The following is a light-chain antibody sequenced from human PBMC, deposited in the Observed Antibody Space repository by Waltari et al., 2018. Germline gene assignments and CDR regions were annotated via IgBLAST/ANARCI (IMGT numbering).Light chain of an antibody. Sequence: QSTLTQPSSASGTPGQRVTISCSGSRSNIGSNTVNWYQQLPGTAPKLLIYYTDQRPSGVSDRFSGSKSGTSASLAFSGLQSEDEAHYYCAAWDDSLNGYVFGSGTEVTVL. CDR1: RSNIGSNT. CDR2: YTD. J-gene: IGLJ1*01. CDR3: AAWDDSLNGYV. V-gene: IGLV1-44*01.